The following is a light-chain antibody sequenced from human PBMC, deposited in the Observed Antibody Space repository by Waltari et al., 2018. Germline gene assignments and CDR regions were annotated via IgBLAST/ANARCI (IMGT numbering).Light chain of an antibody. CDR3: FSYAGSDTYV. V-gene: IGLV2-11*01. CDR2: DVT. J-gene: IGLJ1*01. Sequence: TQSPLSLPVTLGQSVAISCTGTSTDVGGYNYVSWYQQPPGKAPKIIIYDVTKRPSGVPDEFSGSKSGNTASLTTSGLQPEHEANYYCFSYAGSDTYVFGTGTEVTVL. CDR1: STDVGGYNY.